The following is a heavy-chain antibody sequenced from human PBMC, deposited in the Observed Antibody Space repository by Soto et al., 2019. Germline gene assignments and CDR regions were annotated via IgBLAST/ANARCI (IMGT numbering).Heavy chain of an antibody. D-gene: IGHD3-10*01. V-gene: IGHV6-1*01. CDR1: GDSVSSSSVA. CDR2: TYYRSRWYS. CDR3: ARSEEESDYYYYGLDV. J-gene: IGHJ6*04. Sequence: PSQTLSLTCVISGDSVSSSSVAWNWVRQSPSRGLEWLGRTYYRSRWYSDFAVSVRGRIVINADTSKNQFSLQLNSVTPEDTAVYFCARSEEESDYYYYGLDVWREGTTVTVSS.